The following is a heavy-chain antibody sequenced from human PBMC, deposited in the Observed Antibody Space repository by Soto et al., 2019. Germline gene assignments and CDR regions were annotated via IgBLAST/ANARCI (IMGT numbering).Heavy chain of an antibody. J-gene: IGHJ6*02. CDR1: GGSISSYY. D-gene: IGHD4-17*01. CDR3: ARDRHFRWSTVPTPNYYYYGMDV. CDR2: IYYSGST. V-gene: IGHV4-59*01. Sequence: PSENLSLTCTVSGGSISSYYWSWIRQPPGKGLEWIRYIYYSGSTNYNPSLKSRVTISVDTSKNQFSLKLSSVTAADTAVYYCARDRHFRWSTVPTPNYYYYGMDVWGQGTTVTVSS.